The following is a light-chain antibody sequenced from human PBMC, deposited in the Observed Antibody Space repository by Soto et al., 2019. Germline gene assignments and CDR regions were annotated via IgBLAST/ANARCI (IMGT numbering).Light chain of an antibody. CDR1: QGISSY. J-gene: IGKJ3*01. Sequence: AIRMTQSPSSFSASTGDRVTITCRASQGISSYLAWYQQKPGKAPKLLIYAASTLQSGVPSRFSGSVSGPDFTLTISCLQSEDFATYYCQQYDSYPCTFGPGTKVDSK. CDR3: QQYDSYPCT. CDR2: AAS. V-gene: IGKV1-8*01.